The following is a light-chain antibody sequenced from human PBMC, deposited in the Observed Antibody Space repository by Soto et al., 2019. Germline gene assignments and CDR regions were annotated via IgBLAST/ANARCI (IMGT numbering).Light chain of an antibody. CDR3: CSYAGSLGV. J-gene: IGLJ3*02. CDR2: EGS. Sequence: QSALTQPASVSGSPGQSITISCTGTSSDVGSYNLVSWYQQHPGKAPKLIIYEGSKRPSGVSNRFSGSKSGNTASLTISGLQAEDEADYFCCSYAGSLGVFGGGTKLTVL. CDR1: SSDVGSYNL. V-gene: IGLV2-23*01.